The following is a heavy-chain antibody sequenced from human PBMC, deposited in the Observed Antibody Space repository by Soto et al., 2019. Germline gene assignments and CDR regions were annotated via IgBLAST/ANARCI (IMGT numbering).Heavy chain of an antibody. D-gene: IGHD2-21*02. J-gene: IGHJ5*02. V-gene: IGHV3-74*01. CDR3: ARESGDWPLNWFDP. CDR1: GFNFSNHL. Sequence: GGSLRRSCAASGFNFSNHLMHWVRQRPAEGLVWVSRITSDGKSKAYAESVKGRFAISRDNAKNTLYLQMNGLTAEDTAVYYCARESGDWPLNWFDPWGQGTLVTVSS. CDR2: ITSDGKSK.